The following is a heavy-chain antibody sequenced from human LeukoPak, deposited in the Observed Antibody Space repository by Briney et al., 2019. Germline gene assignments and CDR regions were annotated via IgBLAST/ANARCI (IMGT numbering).Heavy chain of an antibody. CDR1: GGSISSSSYY. D-gene: IGHD4-17*01. CDR2: IYYSGST. CDR3: ARGDGIRNYGDDGFDY. Sequence: PSETLSLTCTVSGGSISSSSYYWGWIRQPPGKGLEWIGSIYYSGSTYYNPSLKSRVTISVDTSKNRFSLKLSSVTAADTAVYYCARGDGIRNYGDDGFDYWGQGTLVTVSS. V-gene: IGHV4-39*07. J-gene: IGHJ4*02.